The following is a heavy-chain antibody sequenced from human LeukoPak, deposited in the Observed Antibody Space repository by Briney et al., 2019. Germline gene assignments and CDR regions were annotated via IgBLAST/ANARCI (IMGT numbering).Heavy chain of an antibody. Sequence: DRSLRETCVGTGFTHVYYALHGVRPARARGVEGVAGISGSSGSIYYADSVKGRFTISRDNAKNSLYLQMNSLRAEDTAVYYCAKESVGLGLGGADFWGQGTMVTVSS. CDR2: ISGSSGSI. CDR3: AKESVGLGLGGADF. V-gene: IGHV3-9*01. CDR1: GFTHVYYA. J-gene: IGHJ3*01. D-gene: IGHD3-16*01.